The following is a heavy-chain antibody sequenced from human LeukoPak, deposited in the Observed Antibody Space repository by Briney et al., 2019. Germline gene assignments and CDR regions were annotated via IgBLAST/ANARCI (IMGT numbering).Heavy chain of an antibody. CDR1: GYTFTSYG. J-gene: IGHJ5*02. V-gene: IGHV1-18*01. CDR2: ISAYNGNT. CDR3: ARGRFHCSSTSCYVNWFDP. D-gene: IGHD2-2*01. Sequence: ASVKASCKASGYTFTSYGISWVRQAPGQGLEWMGWISAYNGNTNYAQKLQGRVTMTTDTSTSTAYMELRSLRSDDTAVYYCARGRFHCSSTSCYVNWFDPWGQGTLVTVSS.